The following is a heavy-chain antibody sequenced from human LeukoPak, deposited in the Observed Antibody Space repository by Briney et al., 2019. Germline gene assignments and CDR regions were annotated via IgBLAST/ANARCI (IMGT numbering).Heavy chain of an antibody. Sequence: SETLSLTCTVSGGSISSSNYYWGWIRQPPGKGLEWIGSIYYSGSTYYNPSLKSRVTISVDTSKNQFSLKLSSVTAADTAVYYCARVIAVAEYYYYMDVWGKGTTVTVSS. J-gene: IGHJ6*03. CDR1: GGSISSSNYY. D-gene: IGHD6-19*01. V-gene: IGHV4-39*07. CDR3: ARVIAVAEYYYYMDV. CDR2: IYYSGST.